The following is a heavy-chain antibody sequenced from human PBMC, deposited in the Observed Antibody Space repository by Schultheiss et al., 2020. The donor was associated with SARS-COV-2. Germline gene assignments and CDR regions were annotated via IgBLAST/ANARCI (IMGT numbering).Heavy chain of an antibody. D-gene: IGHD3-3*01. CDR1: GGSISSSSYY. CDR3: AREGRFLEWLLSNSYYYYMDV. J-gene: IGHJ6*03. V-gene: IGHV4-39*02. Sequence: SQTLSLTCTVSGGSISSSSYYWSWIRQPPGKGLEWIGEINHSGSTNYNPSLKSRVTISVDTSKNHFSLKLSSVTVADTAVYYCAREGRFLEWLLSNSYYYYMDVWGKGTTVTVSS. CDR2: INHSGST.